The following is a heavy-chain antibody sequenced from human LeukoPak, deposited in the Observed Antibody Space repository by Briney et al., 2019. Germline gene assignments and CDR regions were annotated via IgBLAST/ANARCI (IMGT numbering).Heavy chain of an antibody. CDR3: GRDGGYYFDY. V-gene: IGHV3-30-3*01. Sequence: PGGSLRLSCAASGFTFSSYAMHWVRHAPGKGLEVVAVISYDGSNKYYADSVKGRCTISRDNSKNTLYLQMNSLRAEDTAVYYCGRDGGYYFDYWGQGTLVTVSS. CDR1: GFTFSSYA. D-gene: IGHD1-14*01. CDR2: ISYDGSNK. J-gene: IGHJ4*02.